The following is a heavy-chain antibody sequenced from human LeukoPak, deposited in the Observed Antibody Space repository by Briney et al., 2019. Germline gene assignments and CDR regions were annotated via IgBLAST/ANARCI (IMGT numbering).Heavy chain of an antibody. CDR2: ISSSSSTI. Sequence: GGSLRLSCAASGFTFSSYSMNWVRQAPGKGLEWVSYISSSSSTIYYADSVKGRFTISRDNAKNSLYLQMNSLRAEDTVVYYCARLIAEGATVFDYWGQGTLVTVSS. D-gene: IGHD1-26*01. CDR1: GFTFSSYS. V-gene: IGHV3-48*01. CDR3: ARLIAEGATVFDY. J-gene: IGHJ4*02.